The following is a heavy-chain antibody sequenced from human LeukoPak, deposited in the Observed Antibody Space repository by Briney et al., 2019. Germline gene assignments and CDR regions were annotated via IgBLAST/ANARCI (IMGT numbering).Heavy chain of an antibody. V-gene: IGHV1-69*13. CDR3: ARGSGVPYYYDSSGYYDY. CDR1: GYTFTSYG. Sequence: SVKVSCKASGYTFTSYGISWVRQAPGQGLEWMGGIIPIFGTANYAQKFQGRVTITADESTSTAYMELSSLRSEDTAVYYCARGSGVPYYYDSSGYYDYWGQGTLVTVSS. J-gene: IGHJ4*02. D-gene: IGHD3-22*01. CDR2: IIPIFGTA.